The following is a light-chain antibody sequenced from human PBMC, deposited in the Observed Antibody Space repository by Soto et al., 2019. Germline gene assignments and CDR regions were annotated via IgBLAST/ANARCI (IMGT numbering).Light chain of an antibody. Sequence: EIVLTQSPATLSLSPGDRATLSCGASQSVGTSYLAWFQQKPGQAPRLLIYGASSRATGVPDRFSGSGSGTDFTITISRLEPEDFAMYYCQQYGDSPYTFGQGTKLEIK. V-gene: IGKV3-20*01. CDR1: QSVGTSY. J-gene: IGKJ2*01. CDR2: GAS. CDR3: QQYGDSPYT.